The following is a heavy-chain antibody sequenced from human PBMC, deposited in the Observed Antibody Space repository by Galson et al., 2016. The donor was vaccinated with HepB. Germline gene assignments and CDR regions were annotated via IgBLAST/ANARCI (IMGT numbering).Heavy chain of an antibody. CDR2: INHSGST. D-gene: IGHD2/OR15-2a*01. J-gene: IGHJ6*02. CDR3: ARSTTYYGMDV. V-gene: IGHV4-34*01. Sequence: SETLSLTCVVSDGSLTSYYWSWIRQPPGKGLEWIGEINHSGSTKYQSSLKSRVTISVDTSKSEVYLKVSSVTAADSAVYYCARSTTYYGMDVWGQGTTVTVSS. CDR1: DGSLTSYY.